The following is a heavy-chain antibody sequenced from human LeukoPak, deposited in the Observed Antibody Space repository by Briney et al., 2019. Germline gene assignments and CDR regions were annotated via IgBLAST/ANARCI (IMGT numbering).Heavy chain of an antibody. CDR2: ISYDGNNK. Sequence: PGGSLRLSCTVSGFTFSSYAIHWVRQAPGKGLEWVAVISYDGNNKYYADSVRGRFTISRDNSKDTLYLQMNSLRAEDTAVYYCARDFSPYTNGWYAGYWGQGTLSPSPQ. V-gene: IGHV3-30-3*01. CDR1: GFTFSSYA. J-gene: IGHJ4*02. D-gene: IGHD6-19*01. CDR3: ARDFSPYTNGWYAGY.